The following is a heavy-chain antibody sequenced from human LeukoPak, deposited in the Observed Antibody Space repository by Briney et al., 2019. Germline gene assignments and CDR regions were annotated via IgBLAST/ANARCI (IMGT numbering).Heavy chain of an antibody. D-gene: IGHD6-25*01. CDR1: GITFSSYA. Sequence: PGGSLRLSCAASGITFSSYAMSWVRQAPEKGLEWVSGISGRGGSTYYADSVKGRFTISRDNSKNTLYLQLNSLRAEDTAVYYCAKDRGFGNSGHFDYWGQGTLVTVSS. V-gene: IGHV3-23*01. J-gene: IGHJ4*02. CDR2: ISGRGGST. CDR3: AKDRGFGNSGHFDY.